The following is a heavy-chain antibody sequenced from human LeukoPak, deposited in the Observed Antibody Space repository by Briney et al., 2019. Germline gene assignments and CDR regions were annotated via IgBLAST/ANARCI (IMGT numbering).Heavy chain of an antibody. Sequence: GASVKVSCKASGYTFTSYGISWVRQAPGQGLEWMGWISAYNGNTNYAQKLQGRVTMTTETSTSTAYMEMRRLRSDDTAVYYCARVQARSRLRFLEWLPGDAFDIWGQGTMVTVSS. CDR2: ISAYNGNT. CDR1: GYTFTSYG. V-gene: IGHV1-18*01. J-gene: IGHJ3*02. D-gene: IGHD3-3*01. CDR3: ARVQARSRLRFLEWLPGDAFDI.